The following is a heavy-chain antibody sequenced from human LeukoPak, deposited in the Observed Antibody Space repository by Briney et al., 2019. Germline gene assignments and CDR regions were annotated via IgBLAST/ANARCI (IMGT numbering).Heavy chain of an antibody. CDR2: ISAYNGNT. J-gene: IGHJ4*02. CDR3: ARGSYCSSTKCYTIDY. D-gene: IGHD2-2*02. Sequence: ASVKVSCKASGYTFTSYGISWVRQAPGQGLEWMGWISAYNGNTNYAQKFQGRVTMTEDTSTDTAYMELSSLRSDDTAVYYCARGSYCSSTKCYTIDYWGQGTLVPVSS. CDR1: GYTFTSYG. V-gene: IGHV1-18*01.